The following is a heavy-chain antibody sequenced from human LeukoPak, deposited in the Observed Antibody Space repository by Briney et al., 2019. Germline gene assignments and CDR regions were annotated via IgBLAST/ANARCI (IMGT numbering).Heavy chain of an antibody. CDR3: ARGGDVVVPGGPFDY. CDR2: ISFDGNNK. J-gene: IGHJ4*02. V-gene: IGHV3-30*03. D-gene: IGHD2-2*01. CDR1: GFTFSAYG. Sequence: PGRSLRLSCSASGFTFSAYGMHWVRQAPGKGLEWLTVISFDGNNKYYVDSVKGRFTISRDHSKNTLFLQMNSLRAEDTAVYFCARGGDVVVPGGPFDYWGQGIPVTVSA.